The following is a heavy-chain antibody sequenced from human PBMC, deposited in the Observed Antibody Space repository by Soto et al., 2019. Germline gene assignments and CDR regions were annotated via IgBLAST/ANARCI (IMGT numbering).Heavy chain of an antibody. Sequence: QVQLVQSGAEVKKPGASVKVSCKASGYTFTSYGISWVRQAPGQGLEWMGWISAYNGNTKYVQKFQGRVTMHKDKSESTAYMELRSLRSDDTAVYSCASDAAAGLNDYWGQGTLVTVSS. CDR3: ASDAAAGLNDY. CDR1: GYTFTSYG. V-gene: IGHV1-18*01. D-gene: IGHD6-13*01. J-gene: IGHJ4*02. CDR2: ISAYNGNT.